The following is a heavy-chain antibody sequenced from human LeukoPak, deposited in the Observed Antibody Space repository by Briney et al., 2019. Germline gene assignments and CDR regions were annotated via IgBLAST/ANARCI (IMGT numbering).Heavy chain of an antibody. Sequence: GSLRLSRATSGFNFSSYEMNWVRPAPGKGLEWISYISDSGVPIHYTDSVRGRFSISRDNAKDALLLQMNTLRAEDTAVYYCVRGRHSANNYGGDYWGQGTLVTVSS. CDR2: ISDSGVPI. CDR1: GFNFSSYE. J-gene: IGHJ4*02. CDR3: VRGRHSANNYGGDY. D-gene: IGHD5-12*01. V-gene: IGHV3-48*03.